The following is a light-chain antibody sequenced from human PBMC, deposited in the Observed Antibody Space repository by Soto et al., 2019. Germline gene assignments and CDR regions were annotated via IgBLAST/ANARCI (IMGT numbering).Light chain of an antibody. J-gene: IGKJ1*01. CDR2: GAY. CDR3: QQSYNTPQT. V-gene: IGKV3D-7*01. CDR1: QSVSSSY. Sequence: PGARVTLSCRASQSVSSSYLTWYQQKPGQAPRLLIYGAYNRATGIPPRFSGGGSGTDFTLTISSLQPEDFATYYCQQSYNTPQTFGQGTKVDIK.